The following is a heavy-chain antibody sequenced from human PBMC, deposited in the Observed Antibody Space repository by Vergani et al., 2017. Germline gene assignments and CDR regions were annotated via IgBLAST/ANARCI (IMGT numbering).Heavy chain of an antibody. CDR2: ISAYNGNT. D-gene: IGHD6-13*01. J-gene: IGHJ4*02. Sequence: QVQLVQSGAEVKKPGASVKVSCKASGYTFTSYGISWVRQAPGQGLEWMGWISAYNGNTNYAQKLQGRVTMTTDTSTSTAYMERMSLGSDDPAVYYCAGGRAEYSSSGPLDYWGQGTLVTVSS. CDR3: AGGRAEYSSSGPLDY. CDR1: GYTFTSYG. V-gene: IGHV1-18*01.